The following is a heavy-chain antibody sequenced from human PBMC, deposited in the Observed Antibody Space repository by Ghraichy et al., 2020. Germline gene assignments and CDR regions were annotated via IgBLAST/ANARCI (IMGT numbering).Heavy chain of an antibody. D-gene: IGHD2-21*02. CDR1: RFTFSHYG. Sequence: GGSLRLSCVASRFTFSHYGMHWVRQGPGKGLEWVAFIRYDGSNKFYTDSVKGRFTISRDNSKNTLYLQMNSLRTEDTAVYYCATHGSYCAGGCLRAYNYNGMDVWGQGTTVTVSS. CDR2: IRYDGSNK. V-gene: IGHV3-30*02. J-gene: IGHJ6*02. CDR3: ATHGSYCAGGCLRAYNYNGMDV.